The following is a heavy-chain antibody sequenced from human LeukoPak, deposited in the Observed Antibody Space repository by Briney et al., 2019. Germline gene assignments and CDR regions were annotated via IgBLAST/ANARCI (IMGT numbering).Heavy chain of an antibody. Sequence: GGSLRLSCTSSGLTFGRYWMAWVRQSPGKGLEWVANINEEGSAQYYLDSVRGRFTISRDNAKNSLFLQMNNLRAEDTAIYYCARTAFYIVSWGQGTQVTVSS. D-gene: IGHD2-15*01. J-gene: IGHJ4*02. CDR1: GLTFGRYW. CDR2: INEEGSAQ. CDR3: ARTAFYIVS. V-gene: IGHV3-7*01.